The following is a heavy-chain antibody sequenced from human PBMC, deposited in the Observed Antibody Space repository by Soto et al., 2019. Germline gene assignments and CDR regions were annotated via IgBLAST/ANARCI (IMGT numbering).Heavy chain of an antibody. J-gene: IGHJ4*02. CDR3: AKDRSVMALGVIIHLLHSSFDY. CDR2: ISGSADSM. D-gene: IGHD3-10*01. CDR1: GFTFSSHA. V-gene: IGHV3-23*01. Sequence: GGSLRLSCAASGFTFSSHAMSWVRQAPGKGLEWVSAISGSADSMYYADSVKGRFTISRDNSKNTLNLQMNSLRAEDTAVYYCAKDRSVMALGVIIHLLHSSFDYWGQGPPLTVSS.